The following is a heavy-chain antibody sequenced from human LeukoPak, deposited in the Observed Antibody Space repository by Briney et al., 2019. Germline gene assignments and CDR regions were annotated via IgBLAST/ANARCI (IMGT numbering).Heavy chain of an antibody. CDR1: GFTFSTYL. CDR2: IYQDGREK. V-gene: IGHV3-7*01. CDR3: ASERPSCSWYDY. Sequence: PGGSLRLSCVASGFTFSTYLMTWVRQAPGKGLEWVANIYQDGREKYYVDSVKGRFTISRDNAKNSLYLQMNSLRAEDTAVYYCASERPSCSWYDYWGQGTLVTVSS. J-gene: IGHJ4*02. D-gene: IGHD6-13*01.